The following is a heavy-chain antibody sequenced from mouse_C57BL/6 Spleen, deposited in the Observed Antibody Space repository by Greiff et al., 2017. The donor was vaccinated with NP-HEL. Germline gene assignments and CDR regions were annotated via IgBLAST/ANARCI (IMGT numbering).Heavy chain of an antibody. J-gene: IGHJ3*01. D-gene: IGHD2-4*01. CDR3: ALYYENPWFAY. CDR1: GYAFSSSW. V-gene: IGHV1-82*01. CDR2: LYPGDDAT. Sequence: VQLQQSGPELVKPGASVKISCKASGYAFSSSWMNWVKPRPGKGLEWIGRLYPGDDATHYNVKFKGKATLTADKSSITAYMQLSSLTSEDSAVYFCALYYENPWFAYWGQGTLVTVSA.